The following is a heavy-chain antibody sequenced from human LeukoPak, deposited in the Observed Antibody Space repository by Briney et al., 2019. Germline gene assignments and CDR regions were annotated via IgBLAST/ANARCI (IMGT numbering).Heavy chain of an antibody. J-gene: IGHJ3*02. CDR2: IYYSGST. Sequence: PSETLSLTXTVSGGSISSSSYYWGWIRQPPGTGLDWIGSIYYSGSTYYNPSLKSRVTISVDTSKNQFSLKLSSVTAADTAVYYCANLAYYYDSSGYYIAFDIWGQGTMVTVSS. CDR3: ANLAYYYDSSGYYIAFDI. V-gene: IGHV4-39*01. CDR1: GGSISSSSYY. D-gene: IGHD3-22*01.